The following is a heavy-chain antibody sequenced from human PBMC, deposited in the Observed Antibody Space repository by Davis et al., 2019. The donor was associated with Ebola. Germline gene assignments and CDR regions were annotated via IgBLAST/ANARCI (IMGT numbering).Heavy chain of an antibody. CDR1: GFTFSGSA. CDR3: TGSSSGTDY. Sequence: GESLKISCAASGFTFSGSAMHWVRQASGTGLEWVGRIRSKANSYATAYAASLKGRFTISRDDSKNTAYLQMNSLKTEDTAVYYCTGSSSGTDYWGQGTLVTVSS. D-gene: IGHD6-6*01. V-gene: IGHV3-73*01. CDR2: IRSKANSYAT. J-gene: IGHJ4*02.